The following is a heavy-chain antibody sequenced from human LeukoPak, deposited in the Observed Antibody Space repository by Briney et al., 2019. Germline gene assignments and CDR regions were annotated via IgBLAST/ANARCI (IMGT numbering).Heavy chain of an antibody. V-gene: IGHV1-2*02. Sequence: ASVKVSCKASGYTFTGYYMHWVRQAPGQGLEWMGWINPNSGGTNYAQKFQGRVTMTRDTSISTAYMELSRLRSDDTAVYYCARAQEGYCSGGSCYYYYYYMDVWGKGTTVTVSS. CDR3: ARAQEGYCSGGSCYYYYYYMDV. J-gene: IGHJ6*03. D-gene: IGHD2-15*01. CDR1: GYTFTGYY. CDR2: INPNSGGT.